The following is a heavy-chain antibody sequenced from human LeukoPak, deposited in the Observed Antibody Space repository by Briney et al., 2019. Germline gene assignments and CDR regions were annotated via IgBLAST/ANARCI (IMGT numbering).Heavy chain of an antibody. Sequence: GGSLRLSCAASGFTFSSYAMSWVRQAPGKGLEWVSAISGSGGSTYYADSVKGRFTISRDNSKNTLYLQMNSLRSEDTAVYYCAADLSFWRGATTMLAFDIWGQGTMVTVSS. J-gene: IGHJ3*02. CDR1: GFTFSSYA. V-gene: IGHV3-23*01. D-gene: IGHD1-26*01. CDR2: ISGSGGST. CDR3: AADLSFWRGATTMLAFDI.